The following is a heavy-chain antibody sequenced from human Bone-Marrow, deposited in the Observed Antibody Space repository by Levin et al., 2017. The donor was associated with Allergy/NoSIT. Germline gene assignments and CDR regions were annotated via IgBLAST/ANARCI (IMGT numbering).Heavy chain of an antibody. CDR2: ISAGGNYI. CDR1: GILFSSYD. J-gene: IGHJ6*02. D-gene: IGHD3-22*01. CDR3: ASWAEYDYDRGAFDYVYYGMDV. V-gene: IGHV3-21*01. Sequence: GGSLRLSCAASGILFSSYDMNWVRQAPGKGLEWVSSISAGGNYIYYADSVKGRFTISRDNAKNSLFLQMNSLRAEDTAVYYCASWAEYDYDRGAFDYVYYGMDVWGQGTTVTVSS.